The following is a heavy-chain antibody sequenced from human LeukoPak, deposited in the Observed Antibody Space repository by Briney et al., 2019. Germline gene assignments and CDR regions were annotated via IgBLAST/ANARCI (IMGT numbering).Heavy chain of an antibody. J-gene: IGHJ4*02. V-gene: IGHV4-59*01. CDR1: GGSISSYY. Sequence: SETLSLTCTVSGGSISSYYWSWIRQPPGKGLEWIGYIYYSGSTNYNPSLKSRVTISVDTSKNQFSLKLSSVTAADTAVYYCASRLGTRAVVAALLWGQGTLVTVSS. CDR3: ASRLGTRAVVAALL. CDR2: IYYSGST. D-gene: IGHD2-15*01.